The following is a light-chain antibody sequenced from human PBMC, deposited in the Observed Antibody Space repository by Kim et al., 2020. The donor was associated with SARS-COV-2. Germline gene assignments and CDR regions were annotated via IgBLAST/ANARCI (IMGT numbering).Light chain of an antibody. CDR2: TDN. CDR3: AAWDDSLSGRV. V-gene: IGLV1-44*01. CDR1: RSNIGSNT. Sequence: GQRVTISCSGSRSNIGSNTVNWYQHLPGTAPKVLMDTDNERPSGVPDRFSGSKSGTSASLVISALQSEDEADYYCAAWDDSLSGRVFGGGTKLTVL. J-gene: IGLJ3*02.